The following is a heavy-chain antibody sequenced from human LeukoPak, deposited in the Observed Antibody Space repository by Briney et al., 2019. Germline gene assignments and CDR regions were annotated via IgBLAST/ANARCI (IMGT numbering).Heavy chain of an antibody. J-gene: IGHJ4*02. D-gene: IGHD3-22*01. Sequence: GGSLKLSCAASGVTFSSYAMRWVRQAPGKGLEWVSAISGSGGSTYYADSVKGRFTISRDNSKNTLYLQMNSLRAEDTAVYYCARDTYDSSDFYFDYWGQGTLVTVSS. CDR3: ARDTYDSSDFYFDY. CDR2: ISGSGGST. CDR1: GVTFSSYA. V-gene: IGHV3-23*01.